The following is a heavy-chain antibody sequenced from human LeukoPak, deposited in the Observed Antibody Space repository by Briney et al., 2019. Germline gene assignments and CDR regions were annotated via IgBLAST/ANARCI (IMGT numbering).Heavy chain of an antibody. Sequence: GGSLRLFCAASGFTFSSYAMSWVRKAPGKGLEWVSAISGSGGSTYYADSVKGRFTISRDNSKNTLYLQMNSLRAEDTAVYYCAKVEMATIRAFDIWGQGTMVTVSS. D-gene: IGHD5-24*01. CDR2: ISGSGGST. V-gene: IGHV3-23*01. CDR3: AKVEMATIRAFDI. CDR1: GFTFSSYA. J-gene: IGHJ3*02.